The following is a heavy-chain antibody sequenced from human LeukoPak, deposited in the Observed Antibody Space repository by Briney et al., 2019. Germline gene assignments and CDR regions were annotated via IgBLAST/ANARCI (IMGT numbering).Heavy chain of an antibody. Sequence: GESLKISCKGSGYSFTSYWIGWVRQMPGKGLEWMGIIYPGDSDTRYSPSFQGQVTISADKSISTAYLQWSSLKASDTAMYYCASSNPRFCSSTSCYAHAAYWGQGTLVTVSS. CDR1: GYSFTSYW. J-gene: IGHJ4*02. D-gene: IGHD2-2*01. CDR2: IYPGDSDT. V-gene: IGHV5-51*01. CDR3: ASSNPRFCSSTSCYAHAAY.